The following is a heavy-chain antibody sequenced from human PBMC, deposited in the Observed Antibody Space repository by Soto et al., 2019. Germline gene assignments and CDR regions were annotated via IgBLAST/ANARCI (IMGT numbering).Heavy chain of an antibody. CDR1: GYSISSSNW. CDR2: IYYSGTT. J-gene: IGHJ4*02. V-gene: IGHV4-28*01. CDR3: ARREIQGPIDY. D-gene: IGHD1-26*01. Sequence: SETLSLTCAVSGYSISSSNWWGWIRQPPGKGLEWIGYIYYSGTTYYNPSLKSRVTMSVDTSKNQFSLKLTSVTAVDTAVYYWARREIQGPIDYWGQGTLVSVS.